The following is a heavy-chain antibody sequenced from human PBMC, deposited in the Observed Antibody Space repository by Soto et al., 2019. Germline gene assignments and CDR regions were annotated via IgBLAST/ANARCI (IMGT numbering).Heavy chain of an antibody. CDR2: IYYSGST. D-gene: IGHD5-12*01. V-gene: IGHV4-59*08. CDR1: GGSISSYY. J-gene: IGHJ6*02. Sequence: SSETLSLTCTVSGGSISSYYWSWIRQPPGKGLEWIGYIYYSGSTNYNPSLKSRVTISVDTSKNQFSLKLSSVTAADTAVYYCARQGPDGYNSWGKDYYYYYGMDVWGQGTTVT. CDR3: ARQGPDGYNSWGKDYYYYYGMDV.